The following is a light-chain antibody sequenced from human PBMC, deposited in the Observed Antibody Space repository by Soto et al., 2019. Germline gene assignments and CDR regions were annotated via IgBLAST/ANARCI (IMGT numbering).Light chain of an antibody. CDR3: QHYDSLPIT. Sequence: EIVLTQSPGTLSLSPGERATLSCRASQSVTNYIAWYQQKPGQAPRLLIYGASSRATGIPDRFSGSGSGTDFTLTISRLEPEDFAVFYCQHYDSLPITFGQGTRLE. CDR2: GAS. J-gene: IGKJ5*01. CDR1: QSVTNY. V-gene: IGKV3-20*01.